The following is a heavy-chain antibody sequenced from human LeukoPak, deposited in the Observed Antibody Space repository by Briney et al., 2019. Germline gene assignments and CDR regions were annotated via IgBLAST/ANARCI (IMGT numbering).Heavy chain of an antibody. CDR1: GFTFSGFS. D-gene: IGHD2-8*01. CDR3: ARGSDYSNGNIYEDDFEY. V-gene: IGHV3-7*01. J-gene: IGHJ4*02. CDR2: INQDGRVK. Sequence: GGSLRLSCTASGFTFSGFSMHWVRQAPGKGLEWVAQINQDGRVKHYVGSVKGRFTISRDNAKNLVSLQMSSLRAEDTAVYYCARGSDYSNGNIYEDDFEYWGQGTLVTVSS.